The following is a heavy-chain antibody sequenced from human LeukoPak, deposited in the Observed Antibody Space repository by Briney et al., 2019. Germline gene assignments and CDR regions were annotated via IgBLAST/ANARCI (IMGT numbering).Heavy chain of an antibody. CDR1: GFTFSSYG. Sequence: GSLRLSCAASGFTFSSYGMHWVRQAPGKGLEWVAVISYDGSNKYYADSVKGRFTISRDNSKNTLYLQMNSLRAEDTAVYYCARLTPDYGDYSPFDYWGQGTLVTVSS. J-gene: IGHJ4*02. CDR3: ARLTPDYGDYSPFDY. V-gene: IGHV3-30*03. CDR2: ISYDGSNK. D-gene: IGHD4-17*01.